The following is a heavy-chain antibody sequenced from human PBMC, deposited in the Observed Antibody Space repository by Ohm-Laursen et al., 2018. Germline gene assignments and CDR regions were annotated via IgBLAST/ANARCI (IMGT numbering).Heavy chain of an antibody. V-gene: IGHV3-11*04. Sequence: SLRLSCSASGFTFSDYYMSWIRQAPGKGLEWVSYISSSGSTIYYADSVKGRFTISRDNSKNTLYLQMNSLRAEDTAVYYCAKDLDYYDSSGYLGPDYWGQGTLVTVSS. CDR1: GFTFSDYY. J-gene: IGHJ4*02. CDR3: AKDLDYYDSSGYLGPDY. D-gene: IGHD3-22*01. CDR2: ISSSGSTI.